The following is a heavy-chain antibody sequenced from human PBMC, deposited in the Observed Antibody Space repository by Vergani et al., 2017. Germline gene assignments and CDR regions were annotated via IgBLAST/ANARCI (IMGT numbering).Heavy chain of an antibody. CDR2: INPSGGST. D-gene: IGHD3-10*01. CDR1: GYTFTSYY. V-gene: IGHV1-46*03. J-gene: IGHJ4*02. CDR3: ARGLRITMVRGGIIYYFDY. Sequence: QVPLVQSGAEVKKPGASVKVSCKASGYTFTSYYMHWVRQAPGQGLEWMGIINPSGGSTSYAQKFQGRVTMTRDTSTSTVYMELSSLRSEDTAVYYCARGLRITMVRGGIIYYFDYWGQGTLVTVSS.